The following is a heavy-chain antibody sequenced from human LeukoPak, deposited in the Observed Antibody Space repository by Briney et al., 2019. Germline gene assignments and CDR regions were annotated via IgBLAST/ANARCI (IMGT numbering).Heavy chain of an antibody. Sequence: PGGSLRLSCAASGFTFSSYAMSWVRQAPGKGLEWVSAISGSGGSTYYADSVKGRFTISRDNSKNTLYLQLNSLRAEDTAVYYCARGDGDYVWGSYGYWGQGTLVTVSS. V-gene: IGHV3-23*01. CDR2: ISGSGGST. D-gene: IGHD3-16*01. CDR3: ARGDGDYVWGSYGY. CDR1: GFTFSSYA. J-gene: IGHJ4*02.